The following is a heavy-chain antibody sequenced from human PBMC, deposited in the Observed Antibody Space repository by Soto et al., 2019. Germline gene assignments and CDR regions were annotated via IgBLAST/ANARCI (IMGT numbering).Heavy chain of an antibody. CDR3: ARDSQWYFDL. Sequence: GGSLRRSCAASGFTFSTYSMNWVRQAPGKGLEWVSYISTSDSTIYYADSVKGRFTISRDNARNSLYLQMNSLRDEDTAVYYCARDSQWYFDLWGRGTLVTVSS. V-gene: IGHV3-48*02. CDR2: ISTSDSTI. CDR1: GFTFSTYS. J-gene: IGHJ2*01.